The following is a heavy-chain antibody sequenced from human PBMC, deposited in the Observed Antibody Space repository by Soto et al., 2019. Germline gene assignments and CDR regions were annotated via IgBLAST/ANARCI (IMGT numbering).Heavy chain of an antibody. V-gene: IGHV3-30*18. D-gene: IGHD2-2*01. CDR1: GFTFSDYG. J-gene: IGHJ4*02. CDR3: AKETARDIVVEQITLFDY. CDR2: ISYDGTNK. Sequence: QVQLVESGGGVVQPGRSLRLSCAASGFTFSDYGIHWVRQAPAKGLEWVAFISYDGTNKYYAKSLKGRFTISRNNSRKTLYLQMNSMRAEDTAVYYCAKETARDIVVEQITLFDYWGQGTLVTVSS.